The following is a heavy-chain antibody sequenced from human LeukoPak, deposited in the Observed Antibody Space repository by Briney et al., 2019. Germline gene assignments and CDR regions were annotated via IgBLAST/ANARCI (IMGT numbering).Heavy chain of an antibody. CDR2: INPDSGGT. CDR3: ARLGLVSDSTGNHYYFYGMDV. CDR1: GYIFTNYY. V-gene: IGHV1-2*02. J-gene: IGHJ6*02. Sequence: ASVKVSCKASGYIFTNYYIHWVRQAPGQGLEWMGWINPDSGGTTYAQKFQGMVTMTGDTSISTAYIELSSLKSDDTALYYCARLGLVSDSTGNHYYFYGMDVWGQGTSVTVSS. D-gene: IGHD2-8*02.